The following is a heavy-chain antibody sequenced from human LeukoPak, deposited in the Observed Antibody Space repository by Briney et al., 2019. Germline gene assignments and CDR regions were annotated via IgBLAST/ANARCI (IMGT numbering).Heavy chain of an antibody. V-gene: IGHV4-61*02. CDR3: ARLPRSVVGAFDI. CDR2: IYTSGST. J-gene: IGHJ3*02. CDR1: GGSISRGSYY. D-gene: IGHD1-26*01. Sequence: SETLSLTCTVSGGSISRGSYYWSWIRQPAGKGLEWIGRIYTSGSTNYNPSLKSRVTISVDTSKNQFSLKLSSVTAADTAVYYCARLPRSVVGAFDIWGQGTMVTVSS.